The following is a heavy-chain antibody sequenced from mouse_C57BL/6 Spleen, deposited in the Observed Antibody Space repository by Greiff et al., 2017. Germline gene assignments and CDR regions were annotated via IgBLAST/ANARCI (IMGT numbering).Heavy chain of an antibody. CDR2: IWSGGST. D-gene: IGHD1-1*01. CDR1: GFSLTSYG. CDR3: ARNYYGSSYFDY. J-gene: IGHJ2*01. Sequence: QVQLQQSGPGLVQPSQSLSITCTVSGFSLTSYGVHWVRQYPGKGLEWLGVIWSGGSTDYNAAFITRLSIIKDNSNSHVFFTMHSLQADDTAIYYCARNYYGSSYFDYWGQGTTLTVSS. V-gene: IGHV2-2*01.